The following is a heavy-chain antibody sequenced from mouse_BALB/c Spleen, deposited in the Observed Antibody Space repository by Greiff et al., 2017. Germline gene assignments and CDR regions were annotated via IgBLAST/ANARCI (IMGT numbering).Heavy chain of an antibody. CDR3: AGYYYGSSRYAMDY. CDR1: GFTFSDYY. D-gene: IGHD1-1*01. V-gene: IGHV5-4*02. Sequence: EVKLMESGGGLVKPGGSLKLSCAASGFTFSDYYMYWVRQTPEKRLEWVATISDGGSYTYYPDSVKGRFTISRDNAKNNLYLQMSSLKSEDTAMYYCAGYYYGSSRYAMDYWGQGTSVTVSS. J-gene: IGHJ4*01. CDR2: ISDGGSYT.